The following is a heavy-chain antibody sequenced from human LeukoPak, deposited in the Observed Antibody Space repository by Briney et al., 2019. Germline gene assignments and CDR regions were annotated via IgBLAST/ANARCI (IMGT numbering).Heavy chain of an antibody. Sequence: GSLRLSCAASGFTFSSYGMHWVRQAPGKELEWVAFIRYDGSNKYYADSVKGRFTISRDNSKNTLYLQMNSLRAEDTAVYYCAKSLGRAALYYMDVRGKGTTVTVSS. J-gene: IGHJ6*03. CDR2: IRYDGSNK. V-gene: IGHV3-30*02. CDR3: AKSLGRAALYYMDV. D-gene: IGHD6-25*01. CDR1: GFTFSSYG.